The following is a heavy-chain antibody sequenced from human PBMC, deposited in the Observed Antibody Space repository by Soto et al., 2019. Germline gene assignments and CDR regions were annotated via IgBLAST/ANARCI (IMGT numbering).Heavy chain of an antibody. CDR2: IYFSGST. CDR1: GDCISSDY. J-gene: IGHJ4*02. D-gene: IGHD2-21*01. V-gene: IGHV4-59*01. CDR3: TRGGDPYKTGH. Sequence: PWETLSLTCTVSGDCISSDYWSWIRQPPGKGLEWIGNIYFSGSTNYNPSLKGRVTMSVDTSKNQFSLKLTSVNTADTAIYYCTRGGDPYKTGHWGQGTLVTVS.